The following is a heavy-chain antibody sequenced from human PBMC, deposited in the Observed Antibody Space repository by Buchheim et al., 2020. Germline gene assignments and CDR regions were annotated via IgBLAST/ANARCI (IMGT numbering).Heavy chain of an antibody. D-gene: IGHD4-17*01. CDR3: ARDRLRNWFDS. CDR1: GGSISTYY. CDR2: VYYSGNT. V-gene: IGHV4-59*12. J-gene: IGHJ5*01. Sequence: QVQLQESGPGLVKPSETLSLTCTVSGGSISTYYWNWIRQSPGKGLEWIGYVYYSGNTNYNPSLKSRVTMFVATSKKHFSLQLRSVTAADTAVYYCARDRLRNWFDSWGQGTL.